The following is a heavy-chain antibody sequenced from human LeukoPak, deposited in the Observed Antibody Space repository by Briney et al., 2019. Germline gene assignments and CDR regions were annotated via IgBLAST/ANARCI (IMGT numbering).Heavy chain of an antibody. Sequence: ASVKVSCKASGYTFTGYYMHWVRQAPGQGLEWMGWINPNSGGTNYAQKFQGRVTMTRDTSISTAYMELSSLRSDDTAVYYCARSRVVPAAPPDYWGQGTLVTVSS. CDR1: GYTFTGYY. D-gene: IGHD2-2*01. CDR3: ARSRVVPAAPPDY. J-gene: IGHJ4*02. CDR2: INPNSGGT. V-gene: IGHV1-2*02.